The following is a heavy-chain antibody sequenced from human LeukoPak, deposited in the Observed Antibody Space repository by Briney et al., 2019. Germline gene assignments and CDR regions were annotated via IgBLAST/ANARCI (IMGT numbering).Heavy chain of an antibody. V-gene: IGHV4-59*01. CDR1: GVSIRSYY. J-gene: IGHJ4*02. D-gene: IGHD4-17*01. Sequence: PSETLSLTCTISGVSIRSYYWSWIRQPPGKGLEWIGYIYYSGSTNYNPSLKSRVTISVDASKNQFSLKLSSVTAADTAVYYCARADYGDYVTNYWGQGTLVTVSS. CDR2: IYYSGST. CDR3: ARADYGDYVTNY.